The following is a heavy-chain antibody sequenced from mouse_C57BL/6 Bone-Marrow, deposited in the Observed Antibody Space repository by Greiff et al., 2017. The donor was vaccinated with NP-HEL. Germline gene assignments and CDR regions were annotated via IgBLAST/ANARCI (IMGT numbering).Heavy chain of an antibody. J-gene: IGHJ3*01. D-gene: IGHD2-1*01. V-gene: IGHV14-4*01. CDR2: IDPENGDT. CDR3: TLYYGNFPFAY. CDR1: GFNIKDDY. Sequence: VQLQQSGAELVRPGASVKLSCTASGFNIKDDYMHWVKQRPEQGLEWIGWIDPENGDTEYASKFQGKATITADTSSNTAYLQLSSLTSEDTAVYYSTLYYGNFPFAYWGQGTLVTVSA.